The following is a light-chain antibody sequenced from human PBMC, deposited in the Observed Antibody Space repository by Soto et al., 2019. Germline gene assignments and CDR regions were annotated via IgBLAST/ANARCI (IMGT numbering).Light chain of an antibody. J-gene: IGLJ1*01. Sequence: QSVLTQPPSVSGAPGQRVTLSCTGSNSNIGAGYDVHWYQQLPGTAPKLLIYRNSNRPSGVPDRFSGSKSGTSASLAITGLQAEDEADYYCGSYTGSIYVFGTGTKLTVL. CDR1: NSNIGAGYD. CDR2: RNS. CDR3: GSYTGSIYV. V-gene: IGLV1-40*01.